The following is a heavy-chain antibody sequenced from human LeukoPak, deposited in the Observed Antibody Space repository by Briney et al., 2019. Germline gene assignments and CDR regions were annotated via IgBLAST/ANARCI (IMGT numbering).Heavy chain of an antibody. Sequence: GGSLRLSCAASGFTFSSYAMSWVRQAPGKGLAWVSAISGSGGSTYYADSVKGRFTISRDNSKNTLYLQMNSLRAEDTAVYYCAKDRYYDSSVTCMDVWGQGTTVTVSS. CDR1: GFTFSSYA. J-gene: IGHJ6*02. CDR3: AKDRYYDSSVTCMDV. D-gene: IGHD3-22*01. V-gene: IGHV3-23*01. CDR2: ISGSGGST.